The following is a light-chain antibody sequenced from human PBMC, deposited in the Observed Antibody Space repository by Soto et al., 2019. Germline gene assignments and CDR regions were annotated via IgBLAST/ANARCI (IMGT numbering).Light chain of an antibody. CDR1: SSNIGSNT. CDR2: SNN. V-gene: IGLV1-44*01. J-gene: IGLJ2*01. CDR3: AAWDDSLNGVV. Sequence: QSVLTQPPSASGTPGQRVTISCSGSSSNIGSNTVNWYQQLPGTAPKLLIYSNNQRPSGVPDRLSGSKSGPSASLAISGLQSEEEADYYCAAWDDSLNGVVVGGGTKLTVL.